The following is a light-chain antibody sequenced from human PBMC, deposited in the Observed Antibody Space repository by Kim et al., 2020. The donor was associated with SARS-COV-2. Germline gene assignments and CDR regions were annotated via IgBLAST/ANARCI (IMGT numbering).Light chain of an antibody. CDR1: SRDVGGYNY. CDR3: CSYAGSWV. V-gene: IGLV2-11*01. J-gene: IGLJ3*02. Sequence: SPGKSVTISCTGTSRDVGGYNYVSWYQQHPGKAPKLMIYDVSKRPSGVPDRFSDSKSGNTASLTISGLQAEDEADYYCCSYAGSWVFGGGTQLTVL. CDR2: DVS.